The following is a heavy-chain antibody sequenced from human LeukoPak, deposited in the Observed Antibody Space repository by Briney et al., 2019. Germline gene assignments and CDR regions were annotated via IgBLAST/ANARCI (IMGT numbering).Heavy chain of an antibody. J-gene: IGHJ4*02. Sequence: SLRLSCAASGFTFDDYAMHWVLQAPGKGLEWVSGISWNSGSIGYADSVKGRFTISRDNAKNSLYLQMNSLRAEDTALYYWAKERAGGGELHYFDYWGQGTLVTVSS. CDR2: ISWNSGSI. V-gene: IGHV3-9*01. CDR1: GFTFDDYA. CDR3: AKERAGGGELHYFDY. D-gene: IGHD1-26*01.